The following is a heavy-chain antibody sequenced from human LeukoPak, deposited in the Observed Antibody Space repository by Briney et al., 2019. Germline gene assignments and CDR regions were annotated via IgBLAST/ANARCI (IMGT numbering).Heavy chain of an antibody. Sequence: GGSLRLSCAASGFTFSSYSMNWVRQAPGRGREWVSSISSSGTYIYYRDSVKGRFTISRDNAENSLYLEMNSLRVEDTAIYYCVRDRGSYRPIDYWGQGTLVTVSS. CDR1: GFTFSSYS. CDR2: ISSSGTYI. D-gene: IGHD1-26*01. V-gene: IGHV3-21*01. CDR3: VRDRGSYRPIDY. J-gene: IGHJ4*02.